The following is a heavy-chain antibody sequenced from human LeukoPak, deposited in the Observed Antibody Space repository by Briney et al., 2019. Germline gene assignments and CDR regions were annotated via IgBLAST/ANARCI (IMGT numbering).Heavy chain of an antibody. CDR1: GFDFTTHS. D-gene: IGHD3-3*01. CDR2: ISRSSSSK. CDR3: ATASHAVWNGFHDAFDM. V-gene: IGHV3-48*01. Sequence: GGCLRLSCAVSGFDFTTHSMNWVRQARGEGLEWLAYISRSSSSKYYTDSVKGRFTISRDNDKNSLYLQMKSLRAEDTALYFCATASHAVWNGFHDAFDMWGQGTTVTVSS. J-gene: IGHJ3*02.